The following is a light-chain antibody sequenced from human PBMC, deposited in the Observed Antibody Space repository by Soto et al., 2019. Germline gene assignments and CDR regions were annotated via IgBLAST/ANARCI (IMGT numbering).Light chain of an antibody. V-gene: IGLV2-14*01. J-gene: IGLJ1*01. Sequence: QSALTQPASVSGSPGQSITISCTGTSSDTAGYNYVSWYQQHPGKAPKLTIYEVSNRPSGVSNRFSGSQSGNTASLTISGLQAEDEANYYCSSYTTSNTPLYVFGTGTKLTVL. CDR3: SSYTTSNTPLYV. CDR1: SSDTAGYNY. CDR2: EVS.